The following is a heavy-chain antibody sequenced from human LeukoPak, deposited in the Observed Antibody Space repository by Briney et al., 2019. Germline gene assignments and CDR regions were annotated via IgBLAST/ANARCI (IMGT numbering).Heavy chain of an antibody. Sequence: GGSLRLSCAASGFTFSDYYMSWIRQAPGKGLEWVSYISSSGSTIYYADSVKGRFTISRDNAKNSLYLQMNSPRAEDTAVYYCARGSPYYYDSSGTPFDYWGQGTLVTVSS. V-gene: IGHV3-11*01. CDR2: ISSSGSTI. D-gene: IGHD3-22*01. CDR3: ARGSPYYYDSSGTPFDY. CDR1: GFTFSDYY. J-gene: IGHJ4*02.